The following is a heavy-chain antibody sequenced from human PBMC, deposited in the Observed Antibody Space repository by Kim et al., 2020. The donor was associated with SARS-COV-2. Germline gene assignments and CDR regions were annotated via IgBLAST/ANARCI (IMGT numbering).Heavy chain of an antibody. CDR3: VRGHSTHSGG. CDR2: IKGDGSDK. Sequence: GGSLRLSCVASGFSISPYWMNWVRQAPGKGLEWVANIKGDGSDKSYVDSVKGRFATSRDNARNSLYLQMNSLRVEDTAVYYCVRGHSTHSGGWGQGTLVT. CDR1: GFSISPYW. D-gene: IGHD1-26*01. V-gene: IGHV3-7*01. J-gene: IGHJ4*02.